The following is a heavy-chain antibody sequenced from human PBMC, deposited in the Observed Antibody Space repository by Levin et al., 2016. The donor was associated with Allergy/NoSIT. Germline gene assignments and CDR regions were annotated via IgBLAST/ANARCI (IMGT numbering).Heavy chain of an antibody. V-gene: IGHV1-58*01. CDR2: IVVGSGNT. CDR3: AAETTGIGMDV. D-gene: IGHD4-11*01. Sequence: SVKVSCKASGFTFTSSAVQWVRQARGQRLEWIGWIVVGSGNTNYAQKFQERVTITRDMSTSTAYMELSSLRSEDTAVYSCAAETTGIGMDVWGQGTTVTVSS. J-gene: IGHJ6*02. CDR1: GFTFTSSA.